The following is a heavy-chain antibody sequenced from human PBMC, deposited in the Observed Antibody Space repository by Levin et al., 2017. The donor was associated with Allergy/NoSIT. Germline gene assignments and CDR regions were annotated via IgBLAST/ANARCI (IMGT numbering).Heavy chain of an antibody. Sequence: GASVKVSCAASGFTFSSYAMHWVRQAPGKGLEWVAVISYDGSNKYYADSVKGRFTISRDNSKNTLYLQMNSLRAEDTAVYYCAREGYCSSTSCYGGDYFDYWGQGTLVTVSS. CDR2: ISYDGSNK. CDR1: GFTFSSYA. CDR3: AREGYCSSTSCYGGDYFDY. D-gene: IGHD2-2*01. J-gene: IGHJ4*02. V-gene: IGHV3-30*04.